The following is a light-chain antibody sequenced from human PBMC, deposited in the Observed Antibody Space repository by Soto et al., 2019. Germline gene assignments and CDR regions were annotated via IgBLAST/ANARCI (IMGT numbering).Light chain of an antibody. CDR3: QQYSSSLMYT. CDR2: GAS. V-gene: IGKV3-20*01. CDR1: QSVGNNY. J-gene: IGKJ2*01. Sequence: EIVLTQSPGTLSLSPGERATLSCRASQSVGNNYLAWYQQKPGQAPRLLIYGASSRATGIPDRFSGSGSGKEFTLTRSRLEPEDFAVYYCQQYSSSLMYTFGQRTKLEIK.